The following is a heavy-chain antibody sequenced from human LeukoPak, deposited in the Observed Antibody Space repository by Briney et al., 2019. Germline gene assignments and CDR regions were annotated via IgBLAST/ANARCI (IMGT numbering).Heavy chain of an antibody. CDR1: GYTFTSYG. V-gene: IGHV1-18*01. J-gene: IGHJ4*02. CDR3: ARDGCSSTSCFLHY. CDR2: ISAYNGNT. D-gene: IGHD2-2*01. Sequence: GASVTVPCKASGYTFTSYGISWVRQAPGQGLEWMGWISAYNGNTNYAQKLQGRVTMTTDTSTSTAYMELRSLRSDDTAVYYCARDGCSSTSCFLHYWGQGTLVTVSS.